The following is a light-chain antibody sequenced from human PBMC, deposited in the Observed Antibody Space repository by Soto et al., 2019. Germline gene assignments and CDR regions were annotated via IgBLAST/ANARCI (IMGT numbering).Light chain of an antibody. V-gene: IGKV3-15*01. CDR2: GAS. Sequence: EIVMTQSPATLSVSPGERATLSYRASQSVPSNVAWYQQKPGQAPRLLIYGASTRATGVPARFSGSGSGTEFTLPISSLQSEDFALYYCQQYNNWPLTFGGGTKVEVK. CDR1: QSVPSN. J-gene: IGKJ4*01. CDR3: QQYNNWPLT.